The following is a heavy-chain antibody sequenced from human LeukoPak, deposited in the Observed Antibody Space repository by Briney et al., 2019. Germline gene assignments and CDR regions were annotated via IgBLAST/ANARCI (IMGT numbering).Heavy chain of an antibody. Sequence: ASVKVSCKASGYTFTSYDINWVRQATGQGLEWMGWMNPNSGNTGYAQKFQGRVTITRNTSTSTAYMELSSLRSEDTAVYYCARGGVLLWFGGLLYGRSDPWGQGTLVTVSS. CDR1: GYTFTSYD. V-gene: IGHV1-8*03. D-gene: IGHD3-10*01. J-gene: IGHJ5*02. CDR2: MNPNSGNT. CDR3: ARGGVLLWFGGLLYGRSDP.